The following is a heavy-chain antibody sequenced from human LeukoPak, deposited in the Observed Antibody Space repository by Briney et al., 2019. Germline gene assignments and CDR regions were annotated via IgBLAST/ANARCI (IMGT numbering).Heavy chain of an antibody. J-gene: IGHJ4*02. D-gene: IGHD5-24*01. V-gene: IGHV4-34*01. CDR2: IAHDGST. Sequence: GSLRLSCAASGFTFSSYAMSWVRQAPGKGLEWIGEIAHDGSTSYNPSLKRRATISRDTSKNHFSLNLRSVTAADTAVYSCARGNRAGYIFDYWGQGTLVTVSS. CDR3: ARGNRAGYIFDY. CDR1: GFTFSSYA.